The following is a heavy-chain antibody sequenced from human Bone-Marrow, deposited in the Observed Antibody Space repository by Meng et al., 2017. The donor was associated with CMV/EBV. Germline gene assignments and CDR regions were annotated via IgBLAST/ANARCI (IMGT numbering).Heavy chain of an antibody. J-gene: IGHJ1*01. Sequence: GESLKISCAASGFTFSSYGMHWVRQAPGKGLEWVAVIWYDGSNKYYADSVKGRFTISRDNSKNTLYLQMNSLRAEDTAVYYCAKDYCSSTSCSSCQHWGQGTLVTVSS. V-gene: IGHV3-33*06. D-gene: IGHD2-2*01. CDR3: AKDYCSSTSCSSCQH. CDR2: IWYDGSNK. CDR1: GFTFSSYG.